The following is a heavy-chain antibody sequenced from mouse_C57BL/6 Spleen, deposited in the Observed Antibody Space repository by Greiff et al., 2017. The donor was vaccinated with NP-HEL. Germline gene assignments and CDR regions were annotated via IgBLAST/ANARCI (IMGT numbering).Heavy chain of an antibody. V-gene: IGHV1-72*01. CDR3: ARPLYGSSLYYFDY. CDR2: IDPNSGGT. D-gene: IGHD1-1*01. Sequence: QVHVKQPGAELVKPGASVKLSCKASGYTFTSYWMHWVKQRPGRGLEWIGRIDPNSGGTKYNETFKSKATLTVDKPSSTAYMQLSSLTSEDSAVYYCARPLYGSSLYYFDYWGQGTTLTVSS. CDR1: GYTFTSYW. J-gene: IGHJ2*01.